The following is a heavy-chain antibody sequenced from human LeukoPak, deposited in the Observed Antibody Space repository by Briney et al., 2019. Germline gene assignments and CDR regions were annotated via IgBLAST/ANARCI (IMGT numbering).Heavy chain of an antibody. D-gene: IGHD1-26*01. CDR3: ARESGSYYIYFDY. CDR1: GGSFNGYY. Sequence: PSETLLTCSVYGGSFNGYYWSWIRQPPGKGLEWIGEINHSGSTNYNPSLKSRVTISVDTSKNQFSLKLSSVTAADTAVYYCARESGSYYIYFDYWGQGTLVTVSS. V-gene: IGHV4-34*01. CDR2: INHSGST. J-gene: IGHJ4*02.